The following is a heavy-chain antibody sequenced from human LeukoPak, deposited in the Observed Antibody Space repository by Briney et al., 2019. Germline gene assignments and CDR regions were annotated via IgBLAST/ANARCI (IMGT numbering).Heavy chain of an antibody. CDR2: ISFSSTDI. CDR1: GFTLTNYS. CDR3: AKDLYRRQHLGLFDS. V-gene: IGHV3-21*01. J-gene: IGHJ4*02. Sequence: AGGSLRLSGAASGFTLTNYSMHWVRQAPGRGLEWVSSISFSSTDIYYADSVMGRVTISRDNTKNSLYLQSNSLRVEDTAVYYCAKDLYRRQHLGLFDSWGQGTLVTVSS. D-gene: IGHD6-13*01.